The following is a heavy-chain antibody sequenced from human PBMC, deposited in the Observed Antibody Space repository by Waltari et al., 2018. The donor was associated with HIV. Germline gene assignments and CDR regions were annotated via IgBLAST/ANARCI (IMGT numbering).Heavy chain of an antibody. CDR2: IYHDGST. D-gene: IGHD6-19*01. V-gene: IGHV4-39*02. CDR3: ASSITYVGWGAFDV. CDR1: GGSITSTSNH. Sequence: QMQLQESGPGLVKPSETLSLNCTVSGGSITSTSNHWGWVRQPPGKGLEWIGNIYHDGSTPYGPVLDGSSRKNRVTKSLDTSSNHFSLKLTSVTAADTAVYYCASSITYVGWGAFDVWGQGTMVTVSS. J-gene: IGHJ3*01.